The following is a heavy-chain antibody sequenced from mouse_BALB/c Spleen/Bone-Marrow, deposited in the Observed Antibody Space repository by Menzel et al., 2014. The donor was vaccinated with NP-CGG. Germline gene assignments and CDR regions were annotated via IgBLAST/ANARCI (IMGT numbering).Heavy chain of an antibody. CDR1: GFTFTDYY. V-gene: IGHV7-3*02. J-gene: IGHJ4*01. Sequence: EVQLAESGGGLVQPGGSLRLSCATSGFTFTDYYMSWVRQPPGKALEWLGFISNKANGYTTDCSASVKARFTISRDNSQSILYRQMNTLRAKDSATYYCARSLYPRAMDYWGQGTSVTVSS. CDR3: ARSLYPRAMDY. D-gene: IGHD2-1*01. CDR2: ISNKANGYTT.